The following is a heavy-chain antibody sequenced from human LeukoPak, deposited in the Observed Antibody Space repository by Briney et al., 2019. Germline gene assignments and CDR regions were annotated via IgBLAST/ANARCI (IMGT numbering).Heavy chain of an antibody. CDR3: ATLKYYYDTSGYKKTFDN. CDR1: GSSISSIYY. J-gene: IGHJ4*02. D-gene: IGHD3-22*01. CDR2: FYHSGST. Sequence: SETLSLTCTVSGSSISSIYYWGWIRQPPGKGLEWIVSFYHSGSTYYSPSLKSRVTISEDPSKNQFSLRLSSVTAADTAMYYCATLKYYYDTSGYKKTFDNWGQGTLVTVSS. V-gene: IGHV4-38-2*02.